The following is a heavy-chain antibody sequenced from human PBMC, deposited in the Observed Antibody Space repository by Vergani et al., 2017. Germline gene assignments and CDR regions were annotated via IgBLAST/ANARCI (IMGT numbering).Heavy chain of an antibody. J-gene: IGHJ4*02. V-gene: IGHV3-30*02. Sequence: QVQLVQSGGGVVQPGGSLRLSCVASGFTFNRYGMQWVRQAPGKGLEWVAYVLFDGSNEYYADSVKGRFIVSRDNSNDALYLQMNSLRTDDTAVYYCARDLAYCHEGSCALWGQESVVTVSS. D-gene: IGHD2-15*01. CDR3: ARDLAYCHEGSCAL. CDR2: VLFDGSNE. CDR1: GFTFNRYG.